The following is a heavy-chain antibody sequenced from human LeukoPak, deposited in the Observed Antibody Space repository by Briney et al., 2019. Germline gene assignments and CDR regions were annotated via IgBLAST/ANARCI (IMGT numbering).Heavy chain of an antibody. D-gene: IGHD3-22*01. Sequence: ASVKVSCKASGYTSTDYYLHWVRQAPGQGLEWMGRINPNSGGTNYAQKFQGRVTMTRDTSISTAYMELTSLRSDDTAVYYCARVAATMTAVPGYDAFNIWGQGTMVTVSS. CDR3: ARVAATMTAVPGYDAFNI. CDR2: INPNSGGT. CDR1: GYTSTDYY. V-gene: IGHV1-2*06. J-gene: IGHJ3*02.